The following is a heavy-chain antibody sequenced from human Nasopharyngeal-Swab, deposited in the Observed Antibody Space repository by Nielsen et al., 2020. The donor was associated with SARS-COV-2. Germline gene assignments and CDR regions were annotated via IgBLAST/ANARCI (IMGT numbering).Heavy chain of an antibody. CDR1: GFTFEDHA. CDR3: VRDKTGHTWFEP. Sequence: GGSLRLSCAATGFTFEDHAMYWVRQALGKGLKWVAGISWNSGNIGYADSVKGRFTISRDNAKKSLYLQMNSLRTEDTAFYYCVRDKTGHTWFEPWGQGTLVTVSS. J-gene: IGHJ5*02. V-gene: IGHV3-9*01. CDR2: ISWNSGNI. D-gene: IGHD3-9*01.